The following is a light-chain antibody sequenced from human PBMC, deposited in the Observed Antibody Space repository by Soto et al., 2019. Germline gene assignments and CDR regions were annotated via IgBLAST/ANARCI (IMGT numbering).Light chain of an antibody. CDR1: QSISIN. CDR2: YAS. Sequence: IVMTQSPATLSVSPGETATLSCRASQSISINVAWYQKKPGQAPRLLIYYASTRATGIPARFSGSGSGTEFTLTISSLQSEDFAVYYCQQYNNWPWTFGQGTKVEIK. CDR3: QQYNNWPWT. V-gene: IGKV3-15*01. J-gene: IGKJ1*01.